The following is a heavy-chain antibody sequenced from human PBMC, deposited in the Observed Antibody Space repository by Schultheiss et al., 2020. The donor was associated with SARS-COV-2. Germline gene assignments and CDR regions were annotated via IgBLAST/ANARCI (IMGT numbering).Heavy chain of an antibody. Sequence: SETLSLTCSVSGGSISSDYYFWAWIRQTPGKGLEWIGTISYGGTTYFNPSLNSRVTISADTSKNQFSLSLSSVSAADTAVFFCARSRRDDYNFFDYWGQGILVTVSS. V-gene: IGHV4-39*01. J-gene: IGHJ4*02. CDR1: GGSISSDYYF. D-gene: IGHD5-24*01. CDR3: ARSRRDDYNFFDY. CDR2: ISYGGTT.